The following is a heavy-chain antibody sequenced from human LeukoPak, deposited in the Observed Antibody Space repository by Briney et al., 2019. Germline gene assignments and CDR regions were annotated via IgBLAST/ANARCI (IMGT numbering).Heavy chain of an antibody. Sequence: GGSLRLSCAASGFTFSSYGMHWVRQAPGKGLEWVAVISYDGSNKYYADSVKGRFTISRDNSKNTLYLQMNSLRAEDTAVYYCAKVQYSSSSAATYFDYWGQGTLVTASS. CDR3: AKVQYSSSSAATYFDY. CDR2: ISYDGSNK. J-gene: IGHJ4*02. CDR1: GFTFSSYG. V-gene: IGHV3-30*18. D-gene: IGHD6-6*01.